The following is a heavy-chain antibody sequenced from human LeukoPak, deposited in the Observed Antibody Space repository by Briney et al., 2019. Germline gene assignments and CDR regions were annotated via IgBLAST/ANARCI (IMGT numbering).Heavy chain of an antibody. D-gene: IGHD1-26*01. Sequence: SGGSLRLSCAASGCTFSDYYMSWIRQAPGKGLEWVSYISSSGSTIYYADSVKGRFTISRDNAKNSLYLQMNSLRAEDTVVYYCARIGRVGASDYWGQGTLVSVSS. CDR1: GCTFSDYY. V-gene: IGHV3-11*01. CDR2: ISSSGSTI. CDR3: ARIGRVGASDY. J-gene: IGHJ4*02.